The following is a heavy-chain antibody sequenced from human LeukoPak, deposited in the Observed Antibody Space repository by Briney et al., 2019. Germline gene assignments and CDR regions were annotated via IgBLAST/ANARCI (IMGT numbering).Heavy chain of an antibody. CDR1: GDSISSYY. V-gene: IGHV4-39*01. D-gene: IGHD1-26*01. J-gene: IGHJ4*02. CDR3: ASLRERSYYARGFDY. Sequence: MSSETLSLTCTVSGDSISSYYWGWIRQPPGKGLEWIGSIYYSGSTYYKSSLKSRVTVSVGTSKNQFSLKLSSVTAADTAVYYCASLRERSYYARGFDYWGQGTLVTVSS. CDR2: IYYSGST.